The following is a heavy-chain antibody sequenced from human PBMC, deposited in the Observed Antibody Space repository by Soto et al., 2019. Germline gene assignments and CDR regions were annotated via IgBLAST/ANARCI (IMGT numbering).Heavy chain of an antibody. Sequence: ASVKVSCKAPRYTFTSYYINWVRQAPGQGLEWMGVINPHGGSTAYAQKFKGRVTLTRDTSASTVYMEVSSLTSEDTAMYYCARSSGGNFGIIIEGHNWFAPLGQGTLVIVS. CDR2: INPHGGST. V-gene: IGHV1-46*01. D-gene: IGHD3-10*01. CDR3: ARSSGGNFGIIIEGHNWFAP. J-gene: IGHJ5*02. CDR1: RYTFTSYY.